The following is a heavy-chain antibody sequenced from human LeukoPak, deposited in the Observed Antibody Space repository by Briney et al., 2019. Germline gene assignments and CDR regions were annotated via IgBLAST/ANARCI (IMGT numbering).Heavy chain of an antibody. CDR3: ARDKGDYYDSSGYSVDY. J-gene: IGHJ4*02. CDR1: GFTFSSYW. D-gene: IGHD3-22*01. Sequence: PGGSLRLSCAASGFTFSSYWMHWVRQAPGKGLVWVSRINSDGSSTSYADSVKGRFTISRDNAKNTLYPQMNSLRAEDTAVYYCARDKGDYYDSSGYSVDYWGQGTLVTVSS. CDR2: INSDGSST. V-gene: IGHV3-74*01.